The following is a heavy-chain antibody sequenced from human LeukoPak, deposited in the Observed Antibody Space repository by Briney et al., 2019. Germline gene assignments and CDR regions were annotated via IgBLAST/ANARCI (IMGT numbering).Heavy chain of an antibody. Sequence: PGGSLRLSCAASGFTFDDYAMHWVRQAPGKGLEWVSLISWDGGSTYYADPVKGRFTIPRDNSKNSLYLQMNGLRAEDTALYYCAKGPLRMSNFYYYYMDVWGKGTTVTVSS. CDR1: GFTFDDYA. CDR3: AKGPLRMSNFYYYYMDV. CDR2: ISWDGGST. V-gene: IGHV3-43D*03. D-gene: IGHD4-17*01. J-gene: IGHJ6*03.